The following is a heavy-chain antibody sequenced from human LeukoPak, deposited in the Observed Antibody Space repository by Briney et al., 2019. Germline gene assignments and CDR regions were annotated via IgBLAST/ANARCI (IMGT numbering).Heavy chain of an antibody. J-gene: IGHJ4*02. Sequence: SETLSLTCTVSGGSISSYYWNWIRQPPGKELEWIGYVYYSGSTNYNPSLKSRVTISVNTSKNQFSLKLTAVTAADTAVYYCARATSSTMARGAFDYWGQGTLVSVSS. CDR3: ARATSSTMARGAFDY. D-gene: IGHD3-10*01. CDR2: VYYSGST. CDR1: GGSISSYY. V-gene: IGHV4-59*01.